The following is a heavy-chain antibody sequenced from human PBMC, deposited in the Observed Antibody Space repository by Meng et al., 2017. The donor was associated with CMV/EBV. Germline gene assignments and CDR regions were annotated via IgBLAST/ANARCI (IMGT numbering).Heavy chain of an antibody. CDR1: GGSFSGYY. D-gene: IGHD3-22*01. Sequence: QVLVPESGAGPLNPSDTRSLPWAVYGGSFSGYYWSWIRQPPGKGLEWIGEINHSGSTNYNPSLKSRVTISVDTSKNQFSLKLSSVTAADTAVYYCARAKIMYYYDSSGYYYDYWGQGTLVTVSS. V-gene: IGHV4-34*01. CDR2: INHSGST. CDR3: ARAKIMYYYDSSGYYYDY. J-gene: IGHJ4*02.